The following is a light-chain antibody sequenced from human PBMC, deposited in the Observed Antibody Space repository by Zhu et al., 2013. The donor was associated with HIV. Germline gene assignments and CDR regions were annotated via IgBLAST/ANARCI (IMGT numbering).Light chain of an antibody. J-gene: IGLJ3*02. V-gene: IGLV1-44*01. CDR2: SNN. Sequence: QSVLTQPPSASGTPGQRVTISCSGSSSNIGSNTVNWYQQLPGTAPKLLIYSNNQRPSGVPDRFSGSKSGTSASPASSGLQSGDEADYYCAAWDDSLNGWVFGGGTKLTVL. CDR1: SSNIGSNT. CDR3: AAWDDSLNGWV.